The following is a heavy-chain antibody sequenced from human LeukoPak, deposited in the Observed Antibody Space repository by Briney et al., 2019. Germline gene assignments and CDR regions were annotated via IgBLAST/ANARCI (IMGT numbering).Heavy chain of an antibody. CDR2: IGWNSGSI. Sequence: GGSLRLSCAASGFTLDDYAMHWVRQAPGKGLEWVSGIGWNSGSIGYADSVKGRVTISRDNAKNSLYLQMNSLRAEDTALYYCAKDLRYYDSSGGFDYWGQGTLVTVSS. CDR1: GFTLDDYA. V-gene: IGHV3-9*01. CDR3: AKDLRYYDSSGGFDY. J-gene: IGHJ4*02. D-gene: IGHD3-22*01.